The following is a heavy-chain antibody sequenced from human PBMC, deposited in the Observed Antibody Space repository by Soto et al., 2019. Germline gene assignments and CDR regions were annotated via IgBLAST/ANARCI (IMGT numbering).Heavy chain of an antibody. J-gene: IGHJ4*02. Sequence: QVQLQQSGPGLVKPSQTLSLTCTISGDSVSSNTAGWNWIRQSPSRGLEWLGRTYYRSKWYNDYAVFVKSRIIINPDTSKNQFSLQLSSVTPEDTDVYYCARGEEGSGRIFDYWGQGTLVTVSS. CDR2: TYYRSKWYN. V-gene: IGHV6-1*01. CDR3: ARGEEGSGRIFDY. CDR1: GDSVSSNTAG. D-gene: IGHD3-10*01.